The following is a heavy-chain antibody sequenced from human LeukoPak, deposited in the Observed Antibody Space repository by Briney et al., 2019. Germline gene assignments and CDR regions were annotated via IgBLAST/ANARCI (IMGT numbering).Heavy chain of an antibody. CDR1: GFTFSSYA. Sequence: PGGSLRLSCAASGFTFSSYAMSWVRQAPGKGLEWVSAISGSGGSTYYADSVKGRFTISRDNSKNTLYLQMNSLRAEDTAVYYCAKDLLHYDFWSGYYQDYYYGMDVWGQGTTVTVSS. V-gene: IGHV3-23*01. J-gene: IGHJ6*02. CDR2: ISGSGGST. CDR3: AKDLLHYDFWSGYYQDYYYGMDV. D-gene: IGHD3-3*01.